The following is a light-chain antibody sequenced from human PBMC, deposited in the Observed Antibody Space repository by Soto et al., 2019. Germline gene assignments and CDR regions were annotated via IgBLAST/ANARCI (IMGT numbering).Light chain of an antibody. CDR2: ATS. V-gene: IGKV1-5*01. CDR3: QQYNSYS. Sequence: DIQMTQSPSTLSGSVGDRVTITCRASQTISSWLAWYQQKPGKAPKLLIYATSPLQNGVPSRFSGSGSGTEFTLTISSLQPDDFATYYCQQYNSYSFGPGTKVDIK. J-gene: IGKJ3*01. CDR1: QTISSW.